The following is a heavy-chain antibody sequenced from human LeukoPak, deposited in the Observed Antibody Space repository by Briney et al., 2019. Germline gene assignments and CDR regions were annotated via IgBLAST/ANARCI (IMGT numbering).Heavy chain of an antibody. CDR2: ISYSGST. Sequence: SETLSLTCTVSGGSIISSVYYWGWIRQPPGKGLEWIGSISYSGSTYYNPSLKSRVTISVDTSKNQFSLKLSSVTAADTAVYYCATHYLYYDTSRPCYDWGQGTLVTVSS. D-gene: IGHD3-22*01. V-gene: IGHV4-39*01. CDR1: GGSIISSVYY. CDR3: ATHYLYYDTSRPCYD. J-gene: IGHJ4*02.